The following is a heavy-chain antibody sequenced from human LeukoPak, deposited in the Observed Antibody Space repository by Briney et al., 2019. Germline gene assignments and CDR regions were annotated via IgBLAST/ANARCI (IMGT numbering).Heavy chain of an antibody. CDR2: INHSGST. CDR3: ARGPSSGRDQLLLPTTATHYYYYYGMDV. V-gene: IGHV4-34*01. J-gene: IGHJ6*02. D-gene: IGHD2-2*01. CDR1: GGSISSGGYS. Sequence: PSETLSLTCAVSGGSISSGGYSWSWIRQPPGKGLEWIGEINHSGSTNYNPSLKSRVTISVDTSKNQFSLKLSSVTAADTAVYYCARGPSSGRDQLLLPTTATHYYYYYGMDVWGQGTTVTVSS.